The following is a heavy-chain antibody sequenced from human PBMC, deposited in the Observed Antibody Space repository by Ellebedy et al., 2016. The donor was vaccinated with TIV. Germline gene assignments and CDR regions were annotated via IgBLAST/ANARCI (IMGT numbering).Heavy chain of an antibody. Sequence: PGGSLRLSCAASGFTFSHHPISWVRQPPGKGLECVPGISGSGGSTYYADSVKGRLTISRDNSKYTLYLQMNSLRSEDTAVYYCAKVGRPGKYYFDYWGQGILVSVSS. CDR1: GFTFSHHP. D-gene: IGHD2-2*01. CDR2: ISGSGGST. V-gene: IGHV3-23*01. J-gene: IGHJ4*02. CDR3: AKVGRPGKYYFDY.